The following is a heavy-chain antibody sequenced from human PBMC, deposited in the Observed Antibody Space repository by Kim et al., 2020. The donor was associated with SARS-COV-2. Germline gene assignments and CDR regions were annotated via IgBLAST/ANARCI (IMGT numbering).Heavy chain of an antibody. D-gene: IGHD6-19*01. Sequence: IYYADSVKGRFTISRDNAKNSLYLQMNSLRAEDTAVYYCARALIAVAIDYWGQGTLVTVSS. V-gene: IGHV3-21*01. J-gene: IGHJ4*02. CDR3: ARALIAVAIDY. CDR2: I.